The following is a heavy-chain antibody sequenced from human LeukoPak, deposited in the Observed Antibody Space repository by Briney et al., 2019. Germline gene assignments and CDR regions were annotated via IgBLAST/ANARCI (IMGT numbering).Heavy chain of an antibody. CDR3: ARDSAGNDY. CDR2: IKQDGSEK. V-gene: IGHV3-7*01. J-gene: IGHJ4*02. Sequence: PGGSLRLSCAASGFTFSTYWMSWIRQAPGKGLEWVANIKQDGSEKYYVDSVKGRFTISRDNAKNSLYLQMNSLRAEDTAMYYCARDSAGNDYWGQGTLVTVS. D-gene: IGHD6-13*01. CDR1: GFTFSTYW.